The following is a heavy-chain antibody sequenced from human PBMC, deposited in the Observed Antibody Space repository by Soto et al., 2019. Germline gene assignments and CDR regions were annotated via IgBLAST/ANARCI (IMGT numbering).Heavy chain of an antibody. J-gene: IGHJ4*02. CDR3: ARHSKTAMITGFDS. CDR1: GGSIIDRRYD. Sequence: QVQLQQSGPRLVRPSETLSLRCNVSGGSIIDRRYDWVWVRQAPDKGLEWIAAVTSSGQTFCIPSLEGRVAAPADPSRNELSLRLTSVPASDAGVYYCARHSKTAMITGFDSWGQGIRVTVSS. V-gene: IGHV4-39*01. CDR2: VTSSGQT. D-gene: IGHD5-18*01.